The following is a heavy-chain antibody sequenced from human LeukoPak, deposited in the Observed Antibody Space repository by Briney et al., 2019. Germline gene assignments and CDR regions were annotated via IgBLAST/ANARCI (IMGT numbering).Heavy chain of an antibody. D-gene: IGHD3-10*01. CDR3: ARLLTLGITMVRGVQYIHP. CDR1: GGSFSGYY. Sequence: SETLSLTCAVYGGSFSGYYWSWIRQPPGKGLEWIGEINHSGSTNYNPSLKSRVTISVDTSKNQFSLKLSSVIAADTAVYYCARLLTLGITMVRGVQYIHPWGQGTLVTVSS. CDR2: INHSGST. V-gene: IGHV4-34*01. J-gene: IGHJ5*02.